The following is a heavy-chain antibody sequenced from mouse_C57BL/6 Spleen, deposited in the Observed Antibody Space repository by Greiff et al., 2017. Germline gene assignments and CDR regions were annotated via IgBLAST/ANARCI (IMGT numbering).Heavy chain of an antibody. CDR1: GYTFTSYW. V-gene: IGHV1-72*01. J-gene: IGHJ4*01. CDR3: ARWELTPLTYYAMDY. CDR2: IDPNSGGT. D-gene: IGHD4-1*01. Sequence: QVQLQQPGAELVKPGASVKLSCKASGYTFTSYWLHWVKQRPGRGLEWIGRIDPNSGGTKYNEKFTSKATLTVNKHSSTAYMQLSSPTSEDSAVYYCARWELTPLTYYAMDYWGQGTSVTVSS.